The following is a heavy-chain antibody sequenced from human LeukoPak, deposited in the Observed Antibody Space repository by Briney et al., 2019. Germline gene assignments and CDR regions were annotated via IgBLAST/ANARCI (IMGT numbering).Heavy chain of an antibody. J-gene: IGHJ6*03. CDR2: INPNSGGT. CDR1: GYTFTGYY. CDR3: ARGHTSSSWSFYYYYYMDV. V-gene: IGHV1-2*02. Sequence: ASVKVSCKASGYTFTGYYMHWVRQAPGRGLEWMGWINPNSGGTNYAQKLQGRVTMTTDTSTSTAYMELRSLRSDDTAVYYCARGHTSSSWSFYYYYYMDVWGKGTTVTISS. D-gene: IGHD6-13*01.